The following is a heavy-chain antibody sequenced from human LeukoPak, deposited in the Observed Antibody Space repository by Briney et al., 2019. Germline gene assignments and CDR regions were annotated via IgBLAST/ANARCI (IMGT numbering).Heavy chain of an antibody. CDR2: ISGSGGSGGST. V-gene: IGHV3-23*01. CDR3: AKEHDYGGYYFDY. Sequence: GGSMRLASAASGFTFGSYAMSWDRQAPGKGLEWVSAISGSGGSGGSTYYADSVKGRFTISRDNSKNTLSLQMNSLRAEDTAIYYCAKEHDYGGYYFDYWGPGTLVTVSS. J-gene: IGHJ4*02. CDR1: GFTFGSYA. D-gene: IGHD4-23*01.